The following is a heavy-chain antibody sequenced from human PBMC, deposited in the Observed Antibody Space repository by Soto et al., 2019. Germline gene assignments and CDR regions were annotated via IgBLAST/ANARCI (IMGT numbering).Heavy chain of an antibody. V-gene: IGHV3-43*01. CDR3: VAGGDTSGALDY. Sequence: EVKLLESGGVLVQPGGSLRLSCAASGFDFGDYTMYWVRQPPGKALEWVSLIGWDGSVAYYRDSVKGRFTISRDNKTNDLYLQMNSLTTEDTGLYYCVAGGDTSGALDYWGQGTLVTVSS. CDR1: GFDFGDYT. CDR2: IGWDGSVA. D-gene: IGHD3-22*01. J-gene: IGHJ4*02.